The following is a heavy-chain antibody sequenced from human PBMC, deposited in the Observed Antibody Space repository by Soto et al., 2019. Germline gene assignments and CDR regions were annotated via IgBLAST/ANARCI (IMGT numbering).Heavy chain of an antibody. CDR1: GGSISSSSYY. Sequence: QLQLQESGPGLVKPSETLSLTCTVSGGSISSSSYYWGWIRQPPGKGLEWIGSIYYSGSTYYNPSLKSRVTISVDTSKNQFSLKLSSVTAADTAVYYCARLYGRGATGFDYWGQGTLVTVSS. D-gene: IGHD1-26*01. J-gene: IGHJ4*02. V-gene: IGHV4-39*01. CDR3: ARLYGRGATGFDY. CDR2: IYYSGST.